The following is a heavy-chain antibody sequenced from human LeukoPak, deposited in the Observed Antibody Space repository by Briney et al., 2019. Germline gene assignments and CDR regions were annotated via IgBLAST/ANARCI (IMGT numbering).Heavy chain of an antibody. CDR1: GFTFSSYA. Sequence: GGSLRLSCAASGFTFSSYAMHWVRQAPGKGLEWVAVISYDGSNKYYADSVKGRFTISRDNSKNTLYLQMNSLRAEDTAVYYCATDRGWRTSGYYLYYFEYWGQGTLVTFSS. V-gene: IGHV3-30-3*01. CDR3: ATDRGWRTSGYYLYYFEY. CDR2: ISYDGSNK. D-gene: IGHD3-3*01. J-gene: IGHJ4*02.